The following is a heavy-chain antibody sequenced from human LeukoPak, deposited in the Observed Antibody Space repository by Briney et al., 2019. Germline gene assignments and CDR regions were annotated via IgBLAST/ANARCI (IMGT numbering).Heavy chain of an antibody. V-gene: IGHV1-18*01. Sequence: GASVKVSCKTSGYTFTSYDLNWVRQAPGQGLEWMGWISSYNGNTNYAQKLQGRVTMTTDTSTSTAYMELRSLRSDDTAVYYCARWAQPYHYYYMDVWGKGTTVTISS. J-gene: IGHJ6*03. CDR1: GYTFTSYD. CDR2: ISSYNGNT. CDR3: ARWAQPYHYYYMDV.